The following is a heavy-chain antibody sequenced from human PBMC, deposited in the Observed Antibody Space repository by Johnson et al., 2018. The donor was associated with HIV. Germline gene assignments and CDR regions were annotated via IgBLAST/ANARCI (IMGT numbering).Heavy chain of an antibody. CDR3: ARDREYGLAWGWALDI. V-gene: IGHV3-30*04. CDR2: ISYDGSNK. J-gene: IGHJ3*02. CDR1: GFTFTTYA. Sequence: QVQLVESGGGVVQPGRSLRLSCAASGFTFTTYAMHWVRQAPGKGLEWVAVISYDGSNKYYADSVKGRFTISRDNSKNTLYLQMNSMGVEATAVYYCARDREYGLAWGWALDIWGQGTMVTMSS. D-gene: IGHD6-19*01.